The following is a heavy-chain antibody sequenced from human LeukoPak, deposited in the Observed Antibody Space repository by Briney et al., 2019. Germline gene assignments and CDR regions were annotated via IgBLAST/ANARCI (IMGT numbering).Heavy chain of an antibody. CDR1: GFISSNYG. CDR2: IRYDGSEK. CDR3: ANQLEWLLYMDV. Sequence: GGSLRLSCAASGFISSNYGMHWVRQAPGKGLEWVAFIRYDGSEKYYEDSVKGRFTISRDNSKNTLYLQMNSPRAEDTAVYYCANQLEWLLYMDVWGKGTTVTVSS. D-gene: IGHD3-3*01. V-gene: IGHV3-30*02. J-gene: IGHJ6*03.